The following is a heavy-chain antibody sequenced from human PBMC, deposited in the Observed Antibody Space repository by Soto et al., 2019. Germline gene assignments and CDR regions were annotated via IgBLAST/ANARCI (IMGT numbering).Heavy chain of an antibody. CDR2: IWYDGSNK. J-gene: IGHJ2*01. Sequence: PGGSLRLSCAASGFTFNNYDIHWVRQAPGKGLEWVALIWYDGSNKYYADSVKGRFTISRDNSKNTLYLQMNSLRAEDTAVYYCARDPSMVRVRPLSWYFDLWGRGTLVTVSS. CDR1: GFTFNNYD. CDR3: ARDPSMVRVRPLSWYFDL. V-gene: IGHV3-33*01. D-gene: IGHD3-10*01.